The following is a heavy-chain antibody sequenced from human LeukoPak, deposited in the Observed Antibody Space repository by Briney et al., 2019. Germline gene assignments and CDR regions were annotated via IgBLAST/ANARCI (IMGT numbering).Heavy chain of an antibody. V-gene: IGHV3-23*01. D-gene: IGHD6-13*01. CDR3: ARDSSSWFGYFDY. CDR2: IGGSGGSS. CDR1: GFTFSNYA. Sequence: QSGGTLRLSCSASGFTFSNYAMNWVRQAPGKGLEWVSAIGGSGGSSYYADSGKGRVNISRANTKNRLYLKMNSLRAEDTAVYYCARDSSSWFGYFDYWGQGTLVTVSS. J-gene: IGHJ4*02.